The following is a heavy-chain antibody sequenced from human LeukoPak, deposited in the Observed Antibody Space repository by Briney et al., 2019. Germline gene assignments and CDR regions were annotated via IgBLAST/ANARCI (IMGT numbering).Heavy chain of an antibody. J-gene: IGHJ4*02. CDR1: VVTLSSYL. CDR3: ARVSSSVTVVKY. D-gene: IGHD4/OR15-4a*01. V-gene: IGHV3-7*01. Sequence: VGSLRLSSAASVVTLSSYLMSWVREAAGQRVKLVENINQDGSEKYYLDSLKRRFTLSTDNANNSLYLQMNSLRAEDTAVYYCARVSSSVTVVKYWGQGTLVTVSS. CDR2: INQDGSEK.